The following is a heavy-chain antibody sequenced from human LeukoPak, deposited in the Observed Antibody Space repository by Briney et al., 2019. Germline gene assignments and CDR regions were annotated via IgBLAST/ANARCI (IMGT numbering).Heavy chain of an antibody. CDR1: GFTVSSNY. CDR3: ARETVAAAGTSLLFDY. V-gene: IGHV3-66*01. CDR2: IYSGGST. D-gene: IGHD6-13*01. J-gene: IGHJ4*02. Sequence: GGSLRLSCAVSGFTVSSNYMSWVRQAPGKGLEWVSVIYSGGSTYYADSVKGRFTISRDNSKNTLYLQMNSLRAEDTAVYYCARETVAAAGTSLLFDYWGQGTLVTVSS.